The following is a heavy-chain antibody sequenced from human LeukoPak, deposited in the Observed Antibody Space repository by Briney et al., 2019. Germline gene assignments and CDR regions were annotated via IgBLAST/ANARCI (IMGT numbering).Heavy chain of an antibody. V-gene: IGHV3-23*01. J-gene: IGHJ4*02. Sequence: GGSLRLSCAASGFTFSSYVMSWVRQAPGKGLEWVSGISGSGGSTYHADSVKGRFTISRDNSKNTLYVQMNSLRAEATAVYYCAKVASYDSSGYYWNYWGQGTLVTVSS. CDR3: AKVASYDSSGYYWNY. D-gene: IGHD3-22*01. CDR1: GFTFSSYV. CDR2: ISGSGGST.